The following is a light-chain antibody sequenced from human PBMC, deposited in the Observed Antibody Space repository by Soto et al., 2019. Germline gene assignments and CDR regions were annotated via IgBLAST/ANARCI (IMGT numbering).Light chain of an antibody. V-gene: IGKV3-15*01. CDR3: QQYNSYPIT. CDR1: QSVRSN. J-gene: IGKJ5*01. Sequence: EVVMTQSPATLSVSPGERVTLSCRASQSVRSNLAWYQQKPGQSPRLLIYGASTRATGIPARFSGSGSGTEFTLTISSLQSEDFAVYYCQQYNSYPITFGQGTRLEIK. CDR2: GAS.